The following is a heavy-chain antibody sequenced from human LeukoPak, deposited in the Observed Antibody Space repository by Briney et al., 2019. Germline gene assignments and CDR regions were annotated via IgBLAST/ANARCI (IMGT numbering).Heavy chain of an antibody. V-gene: IGHV1-2*02. Sequence: GASVKVSCKASGYTFTGYYMHWVRQAPGHGLEWMGWINPSSGGTNYAQKFQGRVTMTRDTSISTAYMELSRLRSDDTAVYYCARSRYCSSTSCYSFDYWGQGTLVTVSS. D-gene: IGHD2-2*01. CDR1: GYTFTGYY. CDR2: INPSSGGT. CDR3: ARSRYCSSTSCYSFDY. J-gene: IGHJ4*02.